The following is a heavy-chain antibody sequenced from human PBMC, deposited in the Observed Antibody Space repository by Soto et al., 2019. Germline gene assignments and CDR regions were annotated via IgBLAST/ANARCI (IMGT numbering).Heavy chain of an antibody. J-gene: IGHJ5*02. CDR1: GGSIISGGYS. CDR2: IYHSGST. CDR3: ATIYDSSGYYYGNNWFDP. V-gene: IGHV4-30-2*05. D-gene: IGHD3-22*01. Sequence: ILSLTCAVSGGSIISGGYSWSWIRQPPGKGLEWIGYIYHSGSTYYNPSLKSRVSISVDTSKNQFSLKLSSVTAADTAVYYCATIYDSSGYYYGNNWFDPWGQGTLVTAPQ.